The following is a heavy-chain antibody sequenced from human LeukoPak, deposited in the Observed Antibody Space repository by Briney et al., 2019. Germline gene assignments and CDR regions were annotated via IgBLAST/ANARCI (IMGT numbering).Heavy chain of an antibody. CDR3: ATGKYSSSWEGLLDY. CDR1: GYTLTELS. V-gene: IGHV1-24*01. CDR2: FDPEDGET. D-gene: IGHD6-13*01. Sequence: ASVKVSCKVSGYTLTELSMHWVRQAPGKGLEWMGGFDPEDGETIYAQKFQGRVTMTEDTSTDTAYMEQSSLRSEDTAVYYCATGKYSSSWEGLLDYWGQGTLVTVSS. J-gene: IGHJ4*02.